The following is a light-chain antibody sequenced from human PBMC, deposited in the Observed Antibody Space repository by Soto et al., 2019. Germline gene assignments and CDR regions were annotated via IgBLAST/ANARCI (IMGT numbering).Light chain of an antibody. CDR1: SSDVGGYDY. J-gene: IGLJ1*01. CDR3: SSYSISTAYL. CDR2: EVS. Sequence: QSVLTQPASVSGSPGQSITISCTGTSSDVGGYDYVSWYQLHPDKAPKLMVFEVSNRPSGVSYRFSGSKSGNTASLTISGLQAEDEADSFCSSYSISTAYLFGTGTKV. V-gene: IGLV2-14*01.